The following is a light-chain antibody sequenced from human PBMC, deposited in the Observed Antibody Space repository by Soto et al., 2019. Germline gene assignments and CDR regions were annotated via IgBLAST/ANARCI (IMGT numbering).Light chain of an antibody. Sequence: ELVLTQSPATLSLSPGERATLSCRASQSVRTSLAWYQQKPGQPPRLIIYDSSNRANGVPARFGGSGSGTDFSLTISRLDPEDFAVYYCRQYGRSLEFAVGGGTKVDIK. CDR2: DSS. J-gene: IGKJ4*01. V-gene: IGKV3-11*01. CDR1: QSVRTS. CDR3: RQYGRSLEFA.